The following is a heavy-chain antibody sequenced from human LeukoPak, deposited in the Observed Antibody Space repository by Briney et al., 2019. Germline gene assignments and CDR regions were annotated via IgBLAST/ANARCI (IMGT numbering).Heavy chain of an antibody. Sequence: SCKASGYTFTSYYMHWVRQAPGKGLEWVAVIWYDGSEKYYADSVKGRFTISRDNSKNTLYLHMNSLRAEDTAVYYCAKGLSAYWYFDLWGRGTLVTVSS. CDR2: IWYDGSEK. V-gene: IGHV3-33*06. J-gene: IGHJ2*01. D-gene: IGHD3-16*01. CDR3: AKGLSAYWYFDL. CDR1: GYTFTSYY.